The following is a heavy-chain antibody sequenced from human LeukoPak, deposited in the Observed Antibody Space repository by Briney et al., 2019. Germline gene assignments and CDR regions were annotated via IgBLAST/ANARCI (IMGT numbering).Heavy chain of an antibody. D-gene: IGHD3-3*01. J-gene: IGHJ3*02. CDR2: INPNSGGT. CDR1: GYTFTGYY. Sequence: GASVKVSCKASGYTFTGYYMHWVRQAPGQGLEWMGWINPNSGGTNYAQKFQGRVTMTRDTSISTAYMELSRLRSDDTAVYYCASVVGYDFWSGPPTGYAFDIWGQGTMVTVSS. V-gene: IGHV1-2*02. CDR3: ASVVGYDFWSGPPTGYAFDI.